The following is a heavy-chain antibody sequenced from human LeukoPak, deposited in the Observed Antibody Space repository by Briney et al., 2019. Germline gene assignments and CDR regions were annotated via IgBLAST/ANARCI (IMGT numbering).Heavy chain of an antibody. CDR3: ARSPLTQLVPDFFDS. J-gene: IGHJ4*02. CDR1: GFTFSNHW. D-gene: IGHD1-1*01. CDR2: IKPDGSDK. Sequence: GSLRLSCAASGFTFSNHWLTWVRQTPDKGLEWVANIKPDGSDKNYVDSVKGRFTISRDNAKDSLYLQLSSLTADDTAVYYCARSPLTQLVPDFFDSWGQGTLVIVSS. V-gene: IGHV3-7*01.